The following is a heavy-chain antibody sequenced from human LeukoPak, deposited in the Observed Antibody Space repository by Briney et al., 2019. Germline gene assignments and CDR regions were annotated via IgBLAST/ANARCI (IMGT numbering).Heavy chain of an antibody. D-gene: IGHD6-19*01. CDR3: ARGRAAVAGTGYYYYMDV. CDR2: INPNSGGT. J-gene: IGHJ6*03. V-gene: IGHV1-2*02. Sequence: ASVKVSCKASGYTFTGYYMHWVRQAPGQGLEWMGWINPNSGGTNYAQKFQGRVTMTRDTSTSTAYMELSRLRSDDTAVYYCARGRAAVAGTGYYYYMDVWGKGTTVTISS. CDR1: GYTFTGYY.